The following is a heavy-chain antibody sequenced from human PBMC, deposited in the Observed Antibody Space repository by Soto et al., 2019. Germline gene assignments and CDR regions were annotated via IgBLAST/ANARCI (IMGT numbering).Heavy chain of an antibody. V-gene: IGHV1-18*01. D-gene: IGHD2-2*01. CDR3: ARDGTGYQYRWFEP. CDR2: ISAYNGNT. CDR1: VYTFTSYG. Sequence: SVKVSCKASVYTFTSYGISWVRQAPGQGLEWMGWISAYNGNTNYAQKLQGRVTMTTDTSTSTAYMELRSLRSGDTAGYYCARDGTGYQYRWFEPWGQGTLVTVSS. J-gene: IGHJ5*02.